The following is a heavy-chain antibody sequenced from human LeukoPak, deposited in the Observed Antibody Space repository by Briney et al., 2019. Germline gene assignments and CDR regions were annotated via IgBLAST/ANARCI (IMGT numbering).Heavy chain of an antibody. D-gene: IGHD1-14*01. V-gene: IGHV3-74*01. J-gene: IGHJ4*02. Sequence: PGGSLRLSCAASGLTFSSHWMHWVRQAPGKGLVWVSRITNDGSSTTYADSVKGRFTISRDNAKNMLYLQVNSLRAGDTAVYYCATRQGGNPAYWGQGTLVTVSS. CDR3: ATRQGGNPAY. CDR2: ITNDGSST. CDR1: GLTFSSHW.